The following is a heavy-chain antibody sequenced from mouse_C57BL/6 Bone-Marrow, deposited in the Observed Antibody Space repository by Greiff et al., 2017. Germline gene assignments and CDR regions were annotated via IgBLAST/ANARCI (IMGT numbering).Heavy chain of an antibody. J-gene: IGHJ4*01. V-gene: IGHV1-26*01. CDR2: INPNNGGT. D-gene: IGHD1-1*01. Sequence: EVQLQQSGPELVKPGASVKISCKASGYTFTDYYMNWVKQSHGKSLEWIGDINPNNGGTSYNQKFKGKATLTVDKSSSTAYMELRGLTSEDSAVYYCARGGYYGFYAMDYWGQGTSVTVSS. CDR1: GYTFTDYY. CDR3: ARGGYYGFYAMDY.